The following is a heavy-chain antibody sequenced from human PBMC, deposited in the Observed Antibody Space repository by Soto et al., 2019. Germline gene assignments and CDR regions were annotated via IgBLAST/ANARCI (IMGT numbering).Heavy chain of an antibody. D-gene: IGHD2-21*01. Sequence: QVQLVQSGTEVKKPGASVKFSCKASGYTFTNYGITWVRQAPGQGLEWMGWISTNSGHTDYAQKFRGRVTMTTDRSTTTAYMDLRRLRSDDTAVYSCAREEDWQVDHWGQGTLVTVSS. CDR1: GYTFTNYG. CDR2: ISTNSGHT. J-gene: IGHJ5*02. CDR3: AREEDWQVDH. V-gene: IGHV1-18*04.